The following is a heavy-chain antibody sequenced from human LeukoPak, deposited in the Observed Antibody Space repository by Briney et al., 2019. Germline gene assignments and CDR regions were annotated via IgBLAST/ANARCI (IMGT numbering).Heavy chain of an antibody. Sequence: SETLSLTCTVSGGSISSYYWSWIRQPPGKGLEWIGYIYYSGSTNYNPSLKSRVTISVDTSKNQFSLKLSSVTAADTAVYYCARHKAVWFGELRWFDPWGQGALVTVSS. D-gene: IGHD3-10*01. CDR3: ARHKAVWFGELRWFDP. J-gene: IGHJ5*02. CDR1: GGSISSYY. CDR2: IYYSGST. V-gene: IGHV4-59*08.